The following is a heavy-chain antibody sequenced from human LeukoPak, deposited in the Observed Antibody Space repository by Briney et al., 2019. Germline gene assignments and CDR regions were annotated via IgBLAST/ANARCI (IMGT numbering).Heavy chain of an antibody. CDR3: ARDMGFLEWLPFH. CDR2: IIPIFGTA. V-gene: IGHV1-69*05. D-gene: IGHD3-3*01. CDR1: GGTFSSYA. J-gene: IGHJ4*02. Sequence: ASVKVSCKASGGTFSSYAISWVRLAPGPGLEWMGGIIPIFGTANYAQKFQGRVTITTDESTSTAYMELSSLRSEDTAVYYCARDMGFLEWLPFHWGQGTLVTVSS.